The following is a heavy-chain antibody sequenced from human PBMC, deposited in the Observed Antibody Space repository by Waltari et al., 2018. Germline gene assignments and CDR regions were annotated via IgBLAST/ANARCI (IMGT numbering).Heavy chain of an antibody. CDR2: INPNSGGT. Sequence: QVQLVQSGAEVKKPGASVKVSCKASGYTFTGYYIYWVRQAPGQGLEWMGRINPNSGGTNYAQEFQGRITLTRDTSISTAYMELSSLTSDDTAMYYCARVNGGGYFFGGTYYDESNWFDPWGQGTLVTVSS. J-gene: IGHJ5*02. D-gene: IGHD2-15*01. CDR3: ARVNGGGYFFGGTYYDESNWFDP. CDR1: GYTFTGYY. V-gene: IGHV1-2*06.